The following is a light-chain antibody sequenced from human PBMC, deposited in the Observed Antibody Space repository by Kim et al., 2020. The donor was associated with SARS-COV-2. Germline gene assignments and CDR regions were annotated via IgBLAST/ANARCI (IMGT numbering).Light chain of an antibody. V-gene: IGKV3-15*01. CDR1: QSISRN. J-gene: IGKJ2*01. CDR2: DAS. Sequence: EIVMTQSPATLSVSPGERATLSCRASQSISRNLAWYQQKPGQPPRLLIYDASTRATGIPARFSGSGSGTDFTLTVSSLQSEDFAVYYCQQYDNWPPYTFGQGTKLEI. CDR3: QQYDNWPPYT.